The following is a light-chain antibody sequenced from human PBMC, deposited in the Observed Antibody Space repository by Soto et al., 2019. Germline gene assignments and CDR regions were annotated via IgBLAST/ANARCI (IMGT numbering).Light chain of an antibody. J-gene: IGLJ2*01. CDR2: GNS. Sequence: QPALTQPPSVSGAPGQRVTISCTGSSSNIGAGYDVHWYQQLPGTAPKLLIYGNSNRPSGVPDRFSGSKSGTSASLAITGLQAEDEADYYCQSYDSSLSVVVFGGGTKLTVL. CDR3: QSYDSSLSVVV. V-gene: IGLV1-40*01. CDR1: SSNIGAGYD.